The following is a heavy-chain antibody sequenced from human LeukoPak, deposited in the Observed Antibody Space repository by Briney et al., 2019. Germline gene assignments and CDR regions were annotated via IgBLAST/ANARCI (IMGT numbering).Heavy chain of an antibody. V-gene: IGHV1-46*01. Sequence: ASVKVSCKASGYTFTRYYMHWVRQAPGQGLECMGIINPSGGNTNYAQKFQGRVTMTRDMSTSTVYMELSSLRSEDTAVYYCARDLSTYYGDYLGTDYWGQGTLVTVSS. D-gene: IGHD4-17*01. J-gene: IGHJ4*02. CDR3: ARDLSTYYGDYLGTDY. CDR1: GYTFTRYY. CDR2: INPSGGNT.